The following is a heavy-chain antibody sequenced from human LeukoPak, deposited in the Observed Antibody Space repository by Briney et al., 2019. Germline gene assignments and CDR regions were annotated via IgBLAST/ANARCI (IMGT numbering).Heavy chain of an antibody. CDR2: IYYSGST. J-gene: IGHJ4*02. Sequence: SETLSLTCTVSGGSISSGDYYWSWIRQHPGKGLEWIGNIYYSGSTYYNPSLKSRVTISVDTSKSQFSLKVSSVTAADTAVYYCAREGYDSSYYYYLDYWGQGTLVTVSS. CDR1: GGSISSGDYY. CDR3: AREGYDSSYYYYLDY. V-gene: IGHV4-31*03. D-gene: IGHD3-22*01.